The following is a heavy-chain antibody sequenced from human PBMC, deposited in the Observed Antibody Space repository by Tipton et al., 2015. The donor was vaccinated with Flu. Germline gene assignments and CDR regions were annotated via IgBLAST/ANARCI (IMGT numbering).Heavy chain of an antibody. CDR3: ARRGIAVAALDY. J-gene: IGHJ4*02. D-gene: IGHD6-19*01. CDR1: GGSISSSSYY. CDR2: IYYSGST. V-gene: IGHV4-39*01. Sequence: LRLSCTVSGGSISSSSYYWGWIRQPPGKGLEWIGSIYYSGSTYYNPSLKSRVTISVDTSKNQFSLKLSSVTAADTAVYYCARRGIAVAALDYWGQGTLVTVSS.